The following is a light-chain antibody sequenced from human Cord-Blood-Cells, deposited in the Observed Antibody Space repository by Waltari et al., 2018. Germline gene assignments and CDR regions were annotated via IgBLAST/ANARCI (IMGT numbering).Light chain of an antibody. J-gene: IGKJ1*01. CDR1: QSISSY. CDR2: AAS. Sequence: DIQMTQSPSSLSASVGDRVTITCRASQSISSYLNWYQQKPGKAPKLLIYAASSLQSGVXSRFSGSGSGTDFTLTISSLQPEDFATYYCQQSYSTPTFGQGTKVEIK. CDR3: QQSYSTPT. V-gene: IGKV1-39*01.